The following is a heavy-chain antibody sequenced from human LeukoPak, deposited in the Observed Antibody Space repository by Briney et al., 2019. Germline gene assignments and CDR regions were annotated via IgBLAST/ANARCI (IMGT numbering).Heavy chain of an antibody. J-gene: IGHJ4*02. D-gene: IGHD3-10*01. V-gene: IGHV4-59*12. CDR2: VYSSGTT. CDR3: ARGPILNYYGSGSYYPD. CDR1: GGSISGYY. Sequence: PSETLSLTCTVSGGSISGYYWNWIRQTPGKGLEWIGYVYSSGTTKYNAALKRRVTISVDTSKNQFSLKLSSVTAADTAVYYCARGPILNYYGSGSYYPDWGQGTLVTVSS.